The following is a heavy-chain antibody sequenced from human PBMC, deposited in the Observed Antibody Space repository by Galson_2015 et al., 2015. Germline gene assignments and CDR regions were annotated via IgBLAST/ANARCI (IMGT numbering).Heavy chain of an antibody. CDR3: TSPYSSGLVWGADP. Sequence: TLSLTCAVSGGSISSGGYSWSWIRQPPGKGLEWIGYIYHSGSTYYNPSLKSRVTISVDRSKNQFSLKLSSVTAADTAVYYCTSPYSSGLVWGADPWGQGTLVTVSS. CDR2: IYHSGST. J-gene: IGHJ5*02. CDR1: GGSISSGGYS. D-gene: IGHD6-19*01. V-gene: IGHV4-30-2*01.